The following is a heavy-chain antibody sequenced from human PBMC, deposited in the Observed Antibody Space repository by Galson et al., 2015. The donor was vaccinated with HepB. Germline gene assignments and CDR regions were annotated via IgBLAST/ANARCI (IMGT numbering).Heavy chain of an antibody. CDR2: INPNSGGT. CDR3: ARDRETSDAFDI. D-gene: IGHD5-24*01. J-gene: IGHJ3*02. CDR1: GYTFTGYY. V-gene: IGHV1-2*02. Sequence: SVKVSCKASGYTFTGYYMHWVRQAPGQGLEWMGWINPNSGGTNYAQKFQGRVTMTRDTSISTAYMELSRLRSDDTAVYYCARDRETSDAFDIWGQGTMVTVSS.